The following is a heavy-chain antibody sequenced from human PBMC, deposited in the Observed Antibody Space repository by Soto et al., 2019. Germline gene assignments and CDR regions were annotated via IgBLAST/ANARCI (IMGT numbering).Heavy chain of an antibody. Sequence: GASVKVSCKAPGDTFTSYYMHWVRQAPGHGLEWMGWISSYNGNTNYAQKVQGRVTLTTDTSTSTTYMELRSLRSDDTAVYYCARGPRYCSTTTRFSGVIWFDPWGQGTLVTVSS. D-gene: IGHD2-2*01. J-gene: IGHJ5*02. V-gene: IGHV1-18*04. CDR2: ISSYNGNT. CDR3: ARGPRYCSTTTRFSGVIWFDP. CDR1: GDTFTSYY.